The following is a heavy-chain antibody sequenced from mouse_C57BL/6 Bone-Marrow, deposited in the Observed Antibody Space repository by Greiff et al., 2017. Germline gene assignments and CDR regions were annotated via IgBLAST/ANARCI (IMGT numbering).Heavy chain of an antibody. Sequence: QVQLQQPGAELVQPGASVTMSCKASGYTFTSYWITWVKQRPGQGLEWIGDIYPTSGRTNYNEKFKSKAILTVDTSSNTAYMQLSSLTSEDSAVFYCARSGPRGRSFDYWGQGTTLTVSS. CDR3: ARSGPRGRSFDY. V-gene: IGHV1-55*01. J-gene: IGHJ2*01. CDR2: IYPTSGRT. D-gene: IGHD3-1*01. CDR1: GYTFTSYW.